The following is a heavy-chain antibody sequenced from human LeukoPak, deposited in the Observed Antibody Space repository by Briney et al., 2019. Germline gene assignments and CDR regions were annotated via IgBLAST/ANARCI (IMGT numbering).Heavy chain of an antibody. CDR1: GGSLSSYY. CDR2: IYYSGST. V-gene: IGHV4-59*01. J-gene: IGHJ4*02. Sequence: SETLSLTCTVSGGSLSSYYWSWLRQPPGKGLEWIGYIYYSGSTNYNPSLKSRVTISVDTYKNQFSLKLSSVTAADTGVYYCARGRGYSYGGIKNYFDYWGQGTLVTVSS. D-gene: IGHD5-18*01. CDR3: ARGRGYSYGGIKNYFDY.